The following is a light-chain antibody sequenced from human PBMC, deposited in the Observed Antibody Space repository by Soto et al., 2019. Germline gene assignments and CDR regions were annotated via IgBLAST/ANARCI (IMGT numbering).Light chain of an antibody. Sequence: QSVLTQPPSESGSPGQSVTICCTGTSSDVGGYNYVSWYQQNPGKVPKLMIYEVNKRPSGVPDRFSGSKSGNTASLTVSGLQAEDEADYYCTSYAGGNNVFGTGTKLTVL. J-gene: IGLJ1*01. CDR3: TSYAGGNNV. V-gene: IGLV2-8*01. CDR1: SSDVGGYNY. CDR2: EVN.